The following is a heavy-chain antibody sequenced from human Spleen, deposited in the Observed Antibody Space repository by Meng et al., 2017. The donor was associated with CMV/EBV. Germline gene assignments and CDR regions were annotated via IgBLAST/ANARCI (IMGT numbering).Heavy chain of an antibody. CDR1: FTFSSYG. CDR3: AKLEAGGIAAAGTGIDY. J-gene: IGHJ4*02. D-gene: IGHD6-13*01. Sequence: FTFSSYGMHWVCQAPGKGLEWVAVIWYDGSNKYYADSVKGRFTISRDNSKNTLYLQMNSLRAEDTAVYYCAKLEAGGIAAAGTGIDYWGQGTLVTVSS. V-gene: IGHV3-33*06. CDR2: IWYDGSNK.